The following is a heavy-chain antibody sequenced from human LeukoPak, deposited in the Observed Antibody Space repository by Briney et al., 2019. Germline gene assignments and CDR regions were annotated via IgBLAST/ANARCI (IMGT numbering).Heavy chain of an antibody. Sequence: TGGSLRLSCTVSGFAVSSNSMSWVRQAPGKGLEWVSFIYSDNTHYSDSVKGRFTISRDNSKNTLYLQMNSLRAEDTAVYYCVSHYYDDSAPDSWGQGTLVAVSS. CDR2: IYSDNT. V-gene: IGHV3-53*01. D-gene: IGHD3-22*01. CDR1: GFAVSSNS. J-gene: IGHJ5*01. CDR3: VSHYYDDSAPDS.